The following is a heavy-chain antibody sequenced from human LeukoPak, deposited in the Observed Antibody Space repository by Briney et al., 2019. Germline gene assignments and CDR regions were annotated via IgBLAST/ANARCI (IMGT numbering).Heavy chain of an antibody. CDR1: GYTFTSYY. V-gene: IGHV1-46*01. CDR2: INPSGGST. J-gene: IGHJ4*02. Sequence: ASVKVSCKASGYTFTSYYMHWVRQAPGQGLEWMGIINPSGGSTSYAQKFQGRVTMTRDTSTSTVYMELSSLRSEDTAVYYCARVRAEGTVTTYYFDYWGQGTLSPSPQ. CDR3: ARVRAEGTVTTYYFDY. D-gene: IGHD4-17*01.